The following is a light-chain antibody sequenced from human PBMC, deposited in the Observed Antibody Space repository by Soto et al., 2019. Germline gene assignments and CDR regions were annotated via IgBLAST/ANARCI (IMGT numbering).Light chain of an antibody. Sequence: IQLTQSPSSLSASVGDRVTIVCRASESISDYLNWYQLKSGEAPKVLIYSASTLRGGVPSRFSGTGSGTEFTLTISSLQPEDVATHYCQQTFSHLLSFGGGTTVEIK. J-gene: IGKJ4*01. V-gene: IGKV1-39*01. CDR3: QQTFSHLLS. CDR2: SAS. CDR1: ESISDY.